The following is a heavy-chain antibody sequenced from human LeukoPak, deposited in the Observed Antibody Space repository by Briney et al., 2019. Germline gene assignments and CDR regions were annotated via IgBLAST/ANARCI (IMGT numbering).Heavy chain of an antibody. J-gene: IGHJ4*02. CDR1: DGSISSYY. Sequence: SESLSLTCTVSDGSISSYYWSWIRQPPGKGLEWIGYIHYSGSTNYNPSLKSRLTFSIDTSKNQFSLRLSSVTAADTAVYYCARDQGADYGDYPLDYWGQGTLVTVSS. CDR2: IHYSGST. V-gene: IGHV4-59*01. D-gene: IGHD4-17*01. CDR3: ARDQGADYGDYPLDY.